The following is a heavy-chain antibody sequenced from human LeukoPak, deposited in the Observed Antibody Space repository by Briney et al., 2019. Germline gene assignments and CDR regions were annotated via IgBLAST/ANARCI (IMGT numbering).Heavy chain of an antibody. CDR2: IYGDGSFT. D-gene: IGHD6-6*01. Sequence: GGSLRLSCAASGFTFSNFWMHWVRQAPGKGLVWVALIYGDGSFTRYADSVKGRFTISRDNAKNTVYLQMNGLRAEDTAVYYCAKMGVVAARPGTFDYWGQGTLVTVSS. CDR1: GFTFSNFW. J-gene: IGHJ4*02. CDR3: AKMGVVAARPGTFDY. V-gene: IGHV3-74*01.